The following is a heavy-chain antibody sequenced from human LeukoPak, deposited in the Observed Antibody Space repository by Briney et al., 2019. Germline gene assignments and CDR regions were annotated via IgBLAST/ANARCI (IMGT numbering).Heavy chain of an antibody. CDR2: IIPIFGTA. CDR3: ARGPQIAARLPARYYYYYSYMDV. J-gene: IGHJ6*03. V-gene: IGHV1-69*05. CDR1: GGTFSSYA. D-gene: IGHD6-6*01. Sequence: SVKVSCKASGGTFSSYAISWGRQAPGQRLEWRGGIIPIFGTANYAQKFQGRVTITTDESPSTAYMELSSLRSEDTAVYYCARGPQIAARLPARYYYYYSYMDVWGKGTTVTVSS.